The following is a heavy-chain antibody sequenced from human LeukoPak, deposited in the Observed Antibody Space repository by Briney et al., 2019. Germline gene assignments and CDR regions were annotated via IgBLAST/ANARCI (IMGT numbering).Heavy chain of an antibody. CDR3: ARAGRADGDYHYFDY. CDR2: ISSTGNPI. D-gene: IGHD4-17*01. CDR1: GFTFSKFG. J-gene: IGHJ4*02. V-gene: IGHV3-48*01. Sequence: GALRISCATSGFTFSKFGMNWVRQAQGEGLEWVSHISSTGNPIYYADSVKGRFTSSRDNAKNSLYLQMNSLRAEDTAVYYCARAGRADGDYHYFDYWGQGTLVTVSS.